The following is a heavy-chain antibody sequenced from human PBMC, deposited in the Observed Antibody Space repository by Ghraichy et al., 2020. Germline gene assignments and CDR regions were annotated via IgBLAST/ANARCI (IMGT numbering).Heavy chain of an antibody. CDR2: ISYSGNT. J-gene: IGHJ4*02. V-gene: IGHV4-39*01. Sequence: SETLSLTCTVSGGSIISSRYYWGWIRQPPGKGLEWLGCISYSGNTYYNPSLKSRVIMAVDMSKNQFSLKLSSVTATDAAVYYCARQRGRIYNESSGNFDYWGQGTLGTVSS. CDR1: GGSIISSRYY. D-gene: IGHD3-22*01. CDR3: ARQRGRIYNESSGNFDY.